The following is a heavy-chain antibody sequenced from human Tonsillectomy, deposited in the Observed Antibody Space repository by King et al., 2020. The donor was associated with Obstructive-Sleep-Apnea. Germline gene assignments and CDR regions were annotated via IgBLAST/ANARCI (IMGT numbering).Heavy chain of an antibody. Sequence: GEEGGGGVEQGRELRRSWAASGFTLTLWGLQWVRQIPGKGLEWGAGMSVDEDDKYYLDSVKGRFTISRDNSKNTLYLRMDSLRPDDTAIYYCARDNRRRLDFCGQGTLVTVSS. CDR3: ARDNRRRLDF. D-gene: IGHD6-25*01. V-gene: IGHV3-30*04. CDR1: GFTLTLWG. J-gene: IGHJ4*02. CDR2: MSVDEDDK.